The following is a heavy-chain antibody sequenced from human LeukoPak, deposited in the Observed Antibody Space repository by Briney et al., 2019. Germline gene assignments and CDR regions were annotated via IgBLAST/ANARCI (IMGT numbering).Heavy chain of an antibody. CDR2: ISGSGGST. CDR3: AKEGIAAAGTTDY. D-gene: IGHD6-13*01. J-gene: IGHJ4*02. CDR1: GFTFSTYA. V-gene: IGHV3-23*01. Sequence: GGSLRLSCAASGFTFSTYAMNWGRQAPGKGLEWVSAISGSGGSTYYADSLKGRFTISRDNSKNTLYLQMNSLRAEDTAVYYCAKEGIAAAGTTDYWGQGTLVAVSS.